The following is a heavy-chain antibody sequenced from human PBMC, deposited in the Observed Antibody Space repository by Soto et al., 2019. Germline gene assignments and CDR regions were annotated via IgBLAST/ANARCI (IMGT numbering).Heavy chain of an antibody. Sequence: ETLSLTCAVYGGSFSVYYWSWIRQPPGKGLEWIGEINHSGSTNYNPSLKSRVTISVDTSKNQFSLKLSSVTAADTAVYYCAREPTPNWFDPWGQGTLVTVPQ. CDR3: AREPTPNWFDP. CDR2: INHSGST. V-gene: IGHV4-34*01. CDR1: GGSFSVYY. J-gene: IGHJ5*02. D-gene: IGHD2-15*01.